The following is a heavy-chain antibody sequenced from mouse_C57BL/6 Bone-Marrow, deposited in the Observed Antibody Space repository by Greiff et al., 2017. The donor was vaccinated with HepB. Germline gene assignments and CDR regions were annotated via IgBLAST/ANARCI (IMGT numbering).Heavy chain of an antibody. CDR2: IWWDDDK. Sequence: QVTLKVSGPGLLQPSQSLSLSCSFSGFSLSTFGMGVGWLRQPSGMGLEWLAHIWWDDDKYYHPALKSRLTISKDTSKNQVFLKIANVDTADTATYYCARIVGWGRGDYWDQGTTLTVSA. CDR1: GFSLSTFGMG. D-gene: IGHD3-3*01. J-gene: IGHJ2*01. CDR3: ARIVGWGRGDY. V-gene: IGHV8-8*01.